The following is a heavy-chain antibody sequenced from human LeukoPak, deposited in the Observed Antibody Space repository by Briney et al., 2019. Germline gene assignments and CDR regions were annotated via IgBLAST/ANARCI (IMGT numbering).Heavy chain of an antibody. V-gene: IGHV4-38-2*02. CDR1: GYSISSGYY. D-gene: IGHD6-13*01. Sequence: SETLSLTCTVSGYSISSGYYWGWLRQPPGKGLEWIGSICHSGSTYYNPSLKSQVTISVDTSKNQFSLKLTSVTAADTAVYYCARGYSSSWYLNWFDPWGQGTLVTVSS. CDR3: ARGYSSSWYLNWFDP. J-gene: IGHJ5*02. CDR2: ICHSGST.